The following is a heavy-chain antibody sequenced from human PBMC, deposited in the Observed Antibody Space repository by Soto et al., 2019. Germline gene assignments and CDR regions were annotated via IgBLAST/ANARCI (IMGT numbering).Heavy chain of an antibody. D-gene: IGHD3-10*01. CDR3: AGEEWFGELIWGPNGYYYYGMDV. Sequence: GGSLRLSCAASGFTVSSNYMSWVRQAPGKGLEWVSVIYSGGSTYYADSVKGRFTISRDNSKNTLYLQMNSLRAEDTAVYYCAGEEWFGELIWGPNGYYYYGMDVWGQGTTVTVSS. CDR1: GFTVSSNY. CDR2: IYSGGST. J-gene: IGHJ6*02. V-gene: IGHV3-53*01.